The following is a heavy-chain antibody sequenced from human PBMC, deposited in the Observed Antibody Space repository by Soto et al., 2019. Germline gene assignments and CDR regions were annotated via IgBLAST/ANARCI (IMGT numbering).Heavy chain of an antibody. J-gene: IGHJ6*02. CDR3: ARAKSDWGTYYYGLDF. CDR2: IYYSGAT. D-gene: IGHD3-16*01. V-gene: IGHV4-59*11. Sequence: SSVAGDSNYSHYWNWVSQHPGKGLEWIGSIYYSGATNYNPSLKSRVTMSADTSKNKFSLNLSSVTAADTAIYYCARAKSDWGTYYYGLDFWGQGTTVTVFS. CDR1: GDSNYSHY.